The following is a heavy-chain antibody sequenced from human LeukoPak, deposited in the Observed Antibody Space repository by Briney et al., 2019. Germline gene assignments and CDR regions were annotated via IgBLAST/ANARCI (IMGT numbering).Heavy chain of an antibody. J-gene: IGHJ4*02. CDR2: ISGSGGST. Sequence: PGGSLRLSCAASGFTFSSYAMSWVRLAPGKGLEWVSAISGSGGSTYYADSVKGRFTISRDNSKNTLYLQMNSLRAEDTAVYYCAKDNQAYYYGSGSPSLFDYWAREPWSPSPQ. CDR3: AKDNQAYYYGSGSPSLFDY. V-gene: IGHV3-23*01. D-gene: IGHD3-10*01. CDR1: GFTFSSYA.